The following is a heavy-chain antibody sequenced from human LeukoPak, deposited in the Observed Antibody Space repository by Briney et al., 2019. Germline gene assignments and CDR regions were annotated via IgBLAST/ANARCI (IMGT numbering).Heavy chain of an antibody. Sequence: GGSLRLSCAASGFTFSSYAMNWVRQAPGKGLEWGAVISYEGGTQHYADSVKGRFIISRDNPRNTLYLQMNILRTEDTAVYYCAKEGTPQVSTWYDLWGQGTQVIVSS. J-gene: IGHJ5*02. CDR3: AKEGTPQVSTWYDL. V-gene: IGHV3-30*18. CDR2: ISYEGGTQ. D-gene: IGHD3-10*01. CDR1: GFTFSSYA.